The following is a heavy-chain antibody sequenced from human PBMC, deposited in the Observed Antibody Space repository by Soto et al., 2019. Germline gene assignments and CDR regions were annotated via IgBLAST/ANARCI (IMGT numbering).Heavy chain of an antibody. J-gene: IGHJ4*02. V-gene: IGHV1-69*01. CDR3: AWSGWLQLPPDY. CDR1: GGTFSSYA. CDR2: IIPIFGTA. Sequence: QVQLVQAGAEVKKPGSSVKVYCKASGGTFSSYAISWVRQAPGQGLEWMGGIIPIFGTANYAQKFQGRVTITADESTSTAYMELSSLRSEDTAVYYCAWSGWLQLPPDYWGQGTLVTVSS. D-gene: IGHD5-12*01.